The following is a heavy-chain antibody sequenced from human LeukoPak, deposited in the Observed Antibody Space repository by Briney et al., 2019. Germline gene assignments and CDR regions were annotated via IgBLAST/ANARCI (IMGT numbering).Heavy chain of an antibody. D-gene: IGHD3-3*01. CDR1: GFTFSSYS. Sequence: GGSLRLSCAASGFTFSSYSMNWVRQAPGKGLEWVSSISSSSSYIYYADSVKGRFTISRDNAKNSLYLQMNSLRAEDTAVYYCAREGYDFWSGYLWTDYWGQGTLVTVSS. CDR2: ISSSSSYI. J-gene: IGHJ4*02. CDR3: AREGYDFWSGYLWTDY. V-gene: IGHV3-21*01.